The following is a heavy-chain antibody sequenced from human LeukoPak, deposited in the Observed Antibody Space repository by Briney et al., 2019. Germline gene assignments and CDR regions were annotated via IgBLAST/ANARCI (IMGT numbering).Heavy chain of an antibody. CDR3: ARVFCSSTSCYLSRPDNWSDP. J-gene: IGHJ5*02. CDR1: GYTFTSYG. CDR2: ISAYNGNT. D-gene: IGHD2-2*01. Sequence: ASVKVSCKASGYTFTSYGISWVRQAPGQGLEWMGWISAYNGNTNYAQKLQGRVTMTTDTSTSTAYMELRSLRSDDTAVYYCARVFCSSTSCYLSRPDNWSDPWGQGTLVTVSS. V-gene: IGHV1-18*01.